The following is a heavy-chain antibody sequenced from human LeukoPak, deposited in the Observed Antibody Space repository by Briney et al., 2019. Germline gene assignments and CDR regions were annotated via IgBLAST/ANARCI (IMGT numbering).Heavy chain of an antibody. CDR2: ISGNSEYT. Sequence: GGSLRLSCAASGFTFGSYAMSWVRQAPGKGLEWVSAISGNSEYTYYADFVKGRFTISRDNSKRTLFLQMNSLRAEDTAVYYCAQHLGYCSSGTCYFTYWGQGTLVTVSS. CDR3: AQHLGYCSSGTCYFTY. V-gene: IGHV3-23*01. D-gene: IGHD2-15*01. CDR1: GFTFGSYA. J-gene: IGHJ4*02.